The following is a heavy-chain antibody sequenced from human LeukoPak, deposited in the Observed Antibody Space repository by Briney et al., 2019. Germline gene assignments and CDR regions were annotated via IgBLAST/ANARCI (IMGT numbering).Heavy chain of an antibody. CDR3: ARDGIGFGELLSPGYFDL. CDR1: GGSISSGDYY. V-gene: IGHV4-30-4*01. CDR2: FYYSGST. J-gene: IGHJ2*01. D-gene: IGHD3-10*01. Sequence: PSQTLSLTCTVSGGSISSGDYYWSWIRQPPGKGLEWIGYFYYSGSTYYNPSLKSRVTISVDTSKNQFSLKLSSVTAADTAVYYCARDGIGFGELLSPGYFDLWGRGTLVTVSS.